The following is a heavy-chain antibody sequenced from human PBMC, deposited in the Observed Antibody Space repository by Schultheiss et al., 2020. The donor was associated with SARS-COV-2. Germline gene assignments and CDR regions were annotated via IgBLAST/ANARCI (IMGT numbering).Heavy chain of an antibody. J-gene: IGHJ4*02. V-gene: IGHV1-18*01. CDR1: GGTFSSYA. CDR3: ARGYCSGGSCYGVDY. D-gene: IGHD2-15*01. CDR2: ISAYNGNT. Sequence: ASVKVSCKASGGTFSSYAISWVRQAPGQGLEWMGWISAYNGNTNYAQQLQGRVTMTTDTSTTTAYMELRSLRTDDTAVYFCARGYCSGGSCYGVDYWGQGTLVTGSS.